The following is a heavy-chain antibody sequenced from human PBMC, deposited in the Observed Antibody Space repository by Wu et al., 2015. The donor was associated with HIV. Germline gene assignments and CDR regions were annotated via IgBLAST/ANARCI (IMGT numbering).Heavy chain of an antibody. Sequence: QVQFVQSGAEVKKPGASVKVSCKVSGYSLTELSLHWVRQPPGEGLEWMGGSDPEEGELVYAQKFQGRVTMTEDTSTNTAHIELSSLTSDDTAVYFCGTIVATIDAFDIWGQGTMVTVSS. D-gene: IGHD5-12*01. V-gene: IGHV1-24*01. CDR3: GTIVATIDAFDI. J-gene: IGHJ3*02. CDR2: SDPEEGEL. CDR1: GYSLTELS.